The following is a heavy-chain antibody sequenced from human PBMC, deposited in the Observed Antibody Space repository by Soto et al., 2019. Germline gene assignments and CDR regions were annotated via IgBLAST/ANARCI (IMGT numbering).Heavy chain of an antibody. Sequence: SETLSLTCTVSGGSISSSSYYWGWIRQPPGKGLEWIGSIYYSGSTYYNPSLKSRVTISVDTSKNQFSLKLSSVTAADTAVYYCARRVVAATGAYYFDYWGQGTLVT. V-gene: IGHV4-39*01. CDR2: IYYSGST. CDR3: ARRVVAATGAYYFDY. J-gene: IGHJ4*02. CDR1: GGSISSSSYY. D-gene: IGHD2-15*01.